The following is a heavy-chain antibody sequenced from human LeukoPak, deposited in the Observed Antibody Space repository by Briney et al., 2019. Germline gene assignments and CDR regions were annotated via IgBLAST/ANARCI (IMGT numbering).Heavy chain of an antibody. CDR1: GYTFTSYA. D-gene: IGHD3-22*01. CDR2: INTNTGNP. Sequence: ASVKVSCKASGYTFTSYAMNWVRQAPGQGLEWMGWINTNTGNPTYAQGFTGRFVFSLDTSVSTAYLQISSLKAEDTAVYYCARESSGGIVVVNNWFDPWGQGTLVTVSS. CDR3: ARESSGGIVVVNNWFDP. V-gene: IGHV7-4-1*02. J-gene: IGHJ5*02.